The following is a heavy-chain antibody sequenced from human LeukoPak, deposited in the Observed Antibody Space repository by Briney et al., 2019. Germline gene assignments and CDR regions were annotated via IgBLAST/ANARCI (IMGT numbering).Heavy chain of an antibody. CDR3: ARAGGYCGRISCPYYFDY. CDR2: MNPNSGNT. CDR1: GYTFTTYV. V-gene: IGHV1-8*02. D-gene: IGHD2-15*01. Sequence: GASVKVSCKTSGYTFTTYVFNWVRQAPGQGLEWMGWMNPNSGNTGYAQKFQGRVTMTRNTSISTAYMELSSLRSEDTAVYYCARAGGYCGRISCPYYFDYWGQGSLVAVSS. J-gene: IGHJ4*02.